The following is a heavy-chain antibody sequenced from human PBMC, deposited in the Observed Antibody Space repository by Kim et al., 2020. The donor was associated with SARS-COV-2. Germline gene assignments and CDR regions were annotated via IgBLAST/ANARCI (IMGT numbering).Heavy chain of an antibody. CDR1: GDPVNGYY. Sequence: SETLSLTCAVYGDPVNGYYWSWIRQPPGKGLEWIGEINYDRSTNYKPSLKSRVPMSLDSSKSQFSLRLTSLTAADTAVYYCARGRDFDWLFHQPLHYFD. D-gene: IGHD3-9*01. J-gene: IGHJ4*01. V-gene: IGHV4-34*01. CDR2: INYDRST. CDR3: ARGRDFDWLFHQPLHYFD.